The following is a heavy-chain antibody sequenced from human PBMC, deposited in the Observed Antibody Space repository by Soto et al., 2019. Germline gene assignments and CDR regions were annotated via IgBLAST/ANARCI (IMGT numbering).Heavy chain of an antibody. J-gene: IGHJ6*02. CDR2: IYYSGST. V-gene: IGHV4-59*01. CDR3: ARDSWNSYYYYYGMDV. D-gene: IGHD1-7*01. CDR1: GASIRSYY. Sequence: KASETLSLTCTVSGASIRSYYWSWIRQPPGKGLEWIGYIYYSGSTNYNPSLKSRVTISLDTSKSEVSLKLSSVTAADTAVYYCARDSWNSYYYYYGMDVWGQGTTVTVSS.